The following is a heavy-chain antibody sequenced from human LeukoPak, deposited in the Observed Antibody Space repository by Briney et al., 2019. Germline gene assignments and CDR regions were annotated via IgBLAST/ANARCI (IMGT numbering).Heavy chain of an antibody. Sequence: GGSLRLSCAASGFTVSSNYMSWVRQAPGKGLEWVSVIYSGGSTYYADSVKGRFTISRDNAKNSLYLQMNSLRAEDTAVYYCARGPYDILTGYYLNYWGQGTLVTVSS. J-gene: IGHJ4*02. CDR1: GFTVSSNY. D-gene: IGHD3-9*01. CDR3: ARGPYDILTGYYLNY. V-gene: IGHV3-53*01. CDR2: IYSGGST.